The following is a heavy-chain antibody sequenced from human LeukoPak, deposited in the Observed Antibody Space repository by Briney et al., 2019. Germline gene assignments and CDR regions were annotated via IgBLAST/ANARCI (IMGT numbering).Heavy chain of an antibody. Sequence: GGSLRLSCAVSGFTFTQIGMGWVRQAPGKGLEWVAAIGGGGSDTKYTDSVKGRFTLSRDISKNTLYLQMDSLRAEDTAVYFCTKDVFHWAFDIWGPGTLVTVSS. CDR2: IGGGGSDT. V-gene: IGHV3-23*01. D-gene: IGHD1-1*01. J-gene: IGHJ3*02. CDR3: TKDVFHWAFDI. CDR1: GFTFTQIG.